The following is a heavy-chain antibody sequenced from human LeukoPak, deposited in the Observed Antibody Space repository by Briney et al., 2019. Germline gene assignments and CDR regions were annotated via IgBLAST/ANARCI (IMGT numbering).Heavy chain of an antibody. CDR2: VRPDGIET. CDR1: GFNFSGYW. CDR3: VVRDGGFDH. D-gene: IGHD4/OR15-4a*01. J-gene: IGHJ4*02. Sequence: GGSLRLSCAASGFNFSGYWMMWVRQAPGKGLEWVANVRPDGIETHYVDSVEGRFIISRDNAKDSLYLQMNSLRGEDTALYYCVVRDGGFDHWRRATLVTISS. V-gene: IGHV3-7*01.